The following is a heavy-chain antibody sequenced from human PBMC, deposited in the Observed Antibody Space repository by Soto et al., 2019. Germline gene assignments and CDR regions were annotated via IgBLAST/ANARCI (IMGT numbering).Heavy chain of an antibody. D-gene: IGHD3-22*01. V-gene: IGHV1-69*06. J-gene: IGHJ5*02. CDR1: GGTFGSDA. CDR2: IIPIFGTT. Sequence: SVKVSCKASGGTFGSDAITWLRQAPGQGLEWVGRIIPIFGTTNYAQNLHGRVTISADKSTLTSYMELHSLTSDDTALYYCARDRTDSGYYTNWLDPWGQGTQVTVSS. CDR3: ARDRTDSGYYTNWLDP.